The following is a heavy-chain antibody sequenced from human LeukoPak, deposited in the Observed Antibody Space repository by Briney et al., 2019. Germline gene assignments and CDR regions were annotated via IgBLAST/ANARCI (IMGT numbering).Heavy chain of an antibody. V-gene: IGHV4-59*01. D-gene: IGHD3-10*01. Sequence: SETLSLTCTLSGGSMRNYYWSWIRQPPGKGLEWIGYIYYSGGTNYNPSLKSRVTISVDTSKNQFSLKLSSVTAADTAVYYCARGQLGSGMDDPWGQGTLVTVSS. CDR1: GGSMRNYY. J-gene: IGHJ5*02. CDR2: IYYSGGT. CDR3: ARGQLGSGMDDP.